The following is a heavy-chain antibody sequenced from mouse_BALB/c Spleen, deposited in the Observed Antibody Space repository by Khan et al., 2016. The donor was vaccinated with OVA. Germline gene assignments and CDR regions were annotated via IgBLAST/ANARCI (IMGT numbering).Heavy chain of an antibody. D-gene: IGHD2-2*01. CDR3: ARDGGGFDSYYFDY. Sequence: EVQLQESGPGLVKPSQTVSLTCTVTGISITTGNYRWSWIRHFPGNKLEWIGCLYYSGTTTYNPSLTSRTTITRDTSKNRFFLEMNSLTTEDTATYYCARDGGGFDSYYFDYWGQGTTLTVSS. J-gene: IGHJ2*01. CDR2: LYYSGTT. V-gene: IGHV3-5*02. CDR1: GISITTGNYR.